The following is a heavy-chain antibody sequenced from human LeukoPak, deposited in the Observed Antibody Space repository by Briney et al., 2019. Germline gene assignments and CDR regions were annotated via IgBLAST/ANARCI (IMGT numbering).Heavy chain of an antibody. V-gene: IGHV3-48*01. CDR2: LTRGSTNI. Sequence: GGSPRLFCDASGFPFMTYAINRVRQSPGEGPEWVALLTRGSTNIHYAELVEGRFSISRNNGKDSRFLPKNRLRGEEPAAYYFSRVVPVHEYYNSYMDVWGKGTTVTVSS. D-gene: IGHD1-1*01. J-gene: IGHJ6*03. CDR1: GFPFMTYA. CDR3: SRVVPVHEYYNSYMDV.